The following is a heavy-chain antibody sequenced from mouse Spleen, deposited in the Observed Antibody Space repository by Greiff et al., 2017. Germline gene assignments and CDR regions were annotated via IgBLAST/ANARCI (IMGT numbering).Heavy chain of an antibody. CDR2: IDPSDSYT. CDR1: GYTFTSYW. Sequence: QVQLQQSGAELVMPGASVKLSCKASGYTFTSYWMHWVQQSPGQGLEWIGEIDPSDSYTNYNQKFKGKATLTVDKSSSTAYMQLSSLTSEDSAVYYCARWGRYFDVWGTGTTVTVSS. CDR3: ARWGRYFDV. V-gene: IGHV1-69*01. J-gene: IGHJ1*03.